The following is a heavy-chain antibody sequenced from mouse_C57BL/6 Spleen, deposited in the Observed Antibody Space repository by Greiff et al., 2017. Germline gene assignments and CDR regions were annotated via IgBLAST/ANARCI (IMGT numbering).Heavy chain of an antibody. CDR3: ARRGENGNYENFDY. Sequence: VQLQQPGAELVKPGASVKMSCKASGYTFTSYWITWVKQRPGQGLEWIGDIYPGSGSTNYNEKFKSKATLTVDTSSSTAYMQLSSLTSEDSAVYYCARRGENGNYENFDYWGQGTTLTVSS. V-gene: IGHV1-55*01. J-gene: IGHJ2*01. D-gene: IGHD2-1*01. CDR2: IYPGSGST. CDR1: GYTFTSYW.